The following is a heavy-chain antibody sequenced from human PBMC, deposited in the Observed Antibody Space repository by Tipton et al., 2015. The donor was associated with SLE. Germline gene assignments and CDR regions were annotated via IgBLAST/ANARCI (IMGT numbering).Heavy chain of an antibody. CDR1: GGSITSRY. V-gene: IGHV4-59*11. Sequence: SLTCTVSGGSITSRYWNWVRQPPGKGLEWIGYIYYSGTTSYNSSLKSRVTISVDSAKNQFSLKVSSVTAADTAVYFCARGDFWSGLDYWGQGALVTVSS. D-gene: IGHD3-3*01. CDR2: IYYSGTT. CDR3: ARGDFWSGLDY. J-gene: IGHJ4*02.